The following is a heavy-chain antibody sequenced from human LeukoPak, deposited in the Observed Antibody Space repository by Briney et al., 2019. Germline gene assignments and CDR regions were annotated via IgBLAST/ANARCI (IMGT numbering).Heavy chain of an antibody. CDR2: IYSGGST. CDR1: GFTVSSNY. J-gene: IGHJ4*02. Sequence: GGSLRLSCAASGFTVSSNYMSWVRQAPGKGQEWVSVIYSGGSTYYTDSVKGRFTISRDNSKNTLYLQMNSLRAEDTAVYYCAKDLHDDSNRLYFDYWGQGTLVTVSS. V-gene: IGHV3-66*01. CDR3: AKDLHDDSNRLYFDY. D-gene: IGHD4-11*01.